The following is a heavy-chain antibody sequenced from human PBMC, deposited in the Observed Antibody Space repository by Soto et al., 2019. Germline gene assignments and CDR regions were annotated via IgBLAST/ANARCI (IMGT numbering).Heavy chain of an antibody. CDR1: GFTVSSNY. V-gene: IGHV3-66*01. Sequence: EVQLVESGGGLVQPGGSLRLSCATSGFTVSSNYMSWVRQAPGKGLEWVSVIYSDGSTYYADYVKGRFTISRDNSKNTLYLQMNILRAEDTVVYYCAREYSYGYYYYYGMDVWGQGTTVTVSS. J-gene: IGHJ6*02. CDR2: IYSDGST. CDR3: AREYSYGYYYYYGMDV. D-gene: IGHD5-18*01.